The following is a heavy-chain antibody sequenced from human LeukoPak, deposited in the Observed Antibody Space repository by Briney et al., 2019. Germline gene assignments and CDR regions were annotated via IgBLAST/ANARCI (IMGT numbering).Heavy chain of an antibody. J-gene: IGHJ6*03. D-gene: IGHD2-15*01. Sequence: GGSLRLSCAASGFTVSNNYMSWVRQAPGKGLEWVSAISSTGGTAYYADSVKGRFTISRDNSKNTLYLQMNSLRAEDTAIYYCAKNGDRGAYCSGGSCYPYYYYNMDVWGKGTTVTISS. V-gene: IGHV3-23*01. CDR2: ISSTGGTA. CDR1: GFTVSNNY. CDR3: AKNGDRGAYCSGGSCYPYYYYNMDV.